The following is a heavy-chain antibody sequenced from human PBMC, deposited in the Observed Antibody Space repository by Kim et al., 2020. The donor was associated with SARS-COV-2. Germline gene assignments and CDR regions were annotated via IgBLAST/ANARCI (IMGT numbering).Heavy chain of an antibody. CDR1: GYTFTKYG. D-gene: IGHD2-15*01. J-gene: IGHJ4*02. CDR2: ISTYNGQR. CDR3: ATDRGVVVIAATADY. Sequence: ASVKVSCKASGYTFTKYGISWVRQAPGQGLEWMGWISTYNGQRKYAQKFQGRVTMTTDTSTSTAYMELRSLRSDDTAVYFCATDRGVVVIAATADYWGQG. V-gene: IGHV1-18*01.